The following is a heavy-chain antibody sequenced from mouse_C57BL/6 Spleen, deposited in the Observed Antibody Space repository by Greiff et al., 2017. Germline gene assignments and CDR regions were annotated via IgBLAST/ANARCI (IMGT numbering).Heavy chain of an antibody. J-gene: IGHJ2*01. V-gene: IGHV5-17*01. CDR1: GFTFSDYG. Sequence: EVQRVESGGGLVKPGGSLKLSCAASGFTFSDYGMHWVRQAPAKGLEWVAYISSGSSTIYYADTVKGRFPISRDNAKNTLFLQMTSRRSEDTAMYYCARGDDYFDYWGQGTTLTVSS. CDR3: ARGDDYFDY. CDR2: ISSGSSTI.